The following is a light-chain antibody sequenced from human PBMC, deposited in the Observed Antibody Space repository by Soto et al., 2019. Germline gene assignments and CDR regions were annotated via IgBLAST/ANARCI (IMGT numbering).Light chain of an antibody. CDR1: QSISTW. V-gene: IGKV1-5*01. CDR2: AAS. CDR3: QQYNTYVT. J-gene: IGKJ4*01. Sequence: DIQMTQYPSTLSASVGDRVTITCRASQSISTWLAWYQQKPGKAPKLLIYAASSLESGVPSRFSGSGSGTEFTLTISSLQPDDFATYYCQQYNTYVTFGGGTKVAIK.